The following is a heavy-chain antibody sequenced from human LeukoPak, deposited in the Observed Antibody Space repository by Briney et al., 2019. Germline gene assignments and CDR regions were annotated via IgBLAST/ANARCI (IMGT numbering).Heavy chain of an antibody. V-gene: IGHV7-4-1*02. J-gene: IGHJ4*02. D-gene: IGHD5-12*01. CDR2: INTNTGNP. Sequence: GASVKVSCKASGGTFSSYAMNWVRQAPGQGLEWMGWINTNTGNPTYAQGFTGRFVFSLDTSVSTAYLQISSLKAEDTAVYYCARGSPPEFMVAFPDNFDYWGQGTLVTVSS. CDR1: GGTFSSYA. CDR3: ARGSPPEFMVAFPDNFDY.